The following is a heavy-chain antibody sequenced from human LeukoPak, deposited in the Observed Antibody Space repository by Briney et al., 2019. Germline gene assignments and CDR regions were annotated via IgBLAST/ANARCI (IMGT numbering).Heavy chain of an antibody. J-gene: IGHJ4*02. CDR3: TRNIAPGGKGYYFDY. CDR2: MNPTSGNT. Sequence: GSSVKVSCKASGGTFSSYAISWVRQAPGQGLEWMGWMNPTSGNTGYAQNFQGRVTMTRDTSTSTAYLELSSLGSEDTAVYYCTRNIAPGGKGYYFDYWGQGTLVTVSS. D-gene: IGHD6-13*01. CDR1: GGTFSSYA. V-gene: IGHV1-8*02.